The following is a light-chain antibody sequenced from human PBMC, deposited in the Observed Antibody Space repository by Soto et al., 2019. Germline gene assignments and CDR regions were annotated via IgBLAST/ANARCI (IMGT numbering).Light chain of an antibody. V-gene: IGKV3-15*01. CDR3: QQHNNWPPWT. J-gene: IGKJ1*01. CDR1: QSVSNN. CDR2: GAS. Sequence: EIVMTQSPATLSVSPGERATLSCRASQSVSNNLAWYQQKPGQAPRLLIYGASTRASGIPARFSGSGSGTEFTLTISSLQSEDLAVFFCQQHNNWPPWTFGQGTKVEI.